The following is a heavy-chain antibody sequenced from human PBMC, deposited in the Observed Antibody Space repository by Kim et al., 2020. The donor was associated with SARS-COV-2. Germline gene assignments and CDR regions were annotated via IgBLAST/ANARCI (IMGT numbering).Heavy chain of an antibody. V-gene: IGHV1-18*01. Sequence: QKRQGRVTMTTDTSTSTAYMGLRSLRSDDTAVYYCARDLRYYDSGVYFDYWGQGTLVTVSS. D-gene: IGHD3-22*01. CDR3: ARDLRYYDSGVYFDY. J-gene: IGHJ4*02.